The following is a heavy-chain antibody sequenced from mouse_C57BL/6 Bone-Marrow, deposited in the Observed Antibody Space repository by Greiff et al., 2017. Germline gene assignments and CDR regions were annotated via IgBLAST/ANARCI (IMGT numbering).Heavy chain of an antibody. Sequence: QVQLQQPGAELVKPGASVKVSCKASGYTFTSYWMHWVKQRPGQGLEWIGRIHPSDSDTNYTQKFKGKATLTVDKSSSTAYMQLSSLTSENSAVYYCATFYDGYYGGVYYYAMDYWGQGTSVTVSS. J-gene: IGHJ4*01. CDR2: IHPSDSDT. D-gene: IGHD2-3*01. V-gene: IGHV1-74*01. CDR1: GYTFTSYW. CDR3: ATFYDGYYGGVYYYAMDY.